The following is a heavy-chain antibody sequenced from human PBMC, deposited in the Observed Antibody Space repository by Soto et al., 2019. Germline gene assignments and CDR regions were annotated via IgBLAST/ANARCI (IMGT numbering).Heavy chain of an antibody. J-gene: IGHJ4*02. CDR1: GFTFSNFA. Sequence: QLLESGGGFVQPGGSLRLSCVASGFTFSNFAMAWVRQAPGEGLEWVSAISGSGDDTFYADSMKGRFTISRDNSKDTLYLQINSPRAEETAVYYCAKRIPITGTTFGFWGQGTLVTVSS. CDR3: AKRIPITGTTFGF. V-gene: IGHV3-23*01. D-gene: IGHD1-20*01. CDR2: ISGSGDDT.